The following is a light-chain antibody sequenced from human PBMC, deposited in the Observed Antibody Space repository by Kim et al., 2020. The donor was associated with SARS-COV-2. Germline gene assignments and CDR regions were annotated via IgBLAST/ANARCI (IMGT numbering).Light chain of an antibody. Sequence: SSELTQDPAVSVALGQTVRITCQGDSLRSYYASWYQQKPGQAPVLVIYGKNNRPSGIPDRFSGSSSGNTASLTITGAQAEDEADYYCNSRDSSGNRDFGT. CDR1: SLRSYY. J-gene: IGLJ1*01. CDR2: GKN. V-gene: IGLV3-19*01. CDR3: NSRDSSGNRD.